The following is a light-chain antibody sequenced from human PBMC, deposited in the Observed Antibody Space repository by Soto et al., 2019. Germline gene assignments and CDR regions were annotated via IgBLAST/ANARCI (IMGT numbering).Light chain of an antibody. CDR2: LGS. J-gene: IGKJ1*01. V-gene: IGKV2-28*01. Sequence: IVLTQSPLSLPVTPGEPASISCRSSESLLQSNGNHYLDWYLQKPGQSPQVLIYLGSNRASGVPDRFRGSGSGTDVTLKISRVEAEDVGVYYCMQALHTPWTFGQGTKVEIK. CDR1: ESLLQSNGNHY. CDR3: MQALHTPWT.